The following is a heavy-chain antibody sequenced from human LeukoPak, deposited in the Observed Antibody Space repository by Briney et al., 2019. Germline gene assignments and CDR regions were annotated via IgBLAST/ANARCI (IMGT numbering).Heavy chain of an antibody. CDR2: IYYSGST. V-gene: IGHV4-31*03. D-gene: IGHD2-2*01. CDR1: GGSISSGGYY. J-gene: IGHJ4*02. Sequence: PSQTLSLTCTVPGGSISSGGYYWSWLRQHPGKGLEWIGYIYYSGSTYYNPSLKSRVTISVDTSKNQFSLNLSSVTAADTAVYYCARMGFYCSTTSCYEVDYWGQGALVTVSS. CDR3: ARMGFYCSTTSCYEVDY.